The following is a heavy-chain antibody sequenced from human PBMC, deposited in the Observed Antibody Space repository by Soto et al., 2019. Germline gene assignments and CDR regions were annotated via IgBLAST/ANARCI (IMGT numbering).Heavy chain of an antibody. D-gene: IGHD3-16*01. J-gene: IGHJ3*02. V-gene: IGHV3-23*01. CDR2: ISGSGGST. Sequence: GGSLRLSCAASGFTFSSYAMSWVRQAPGKGLEWVSAISGSGGSTYYADSVKGRFTISRDNSKNTLYLQMNSLRAEDTDVYYCAANYDYIWGRNAFDIWGQGTMVTVSS. CDR1: GFTFSSYA. CDR3: AANYDYIWGRNAFDI.